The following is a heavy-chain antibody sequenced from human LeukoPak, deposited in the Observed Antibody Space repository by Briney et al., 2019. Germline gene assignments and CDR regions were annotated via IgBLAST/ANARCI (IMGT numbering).Heavy chain of an antibody. CDR2: IYYSGST. V-gene: IGHV4-39*07. Sequence: SETLSLTCTVSGDSISSSSSYWGWIRQPPGEGLEWIGSIYYSGSTYYNPSLKSRVTISVDKSKNQFSLKLSSVTAADTAVYYCARDSKVLRYFDWLPWGGAFDIWGQGTMVTVSS. D-gene: IGHD3-9*01. CDR3: ARDSKVLRYFDWLPWGGAFDI. CDR1: GDSISSSSSY. J-gene: IGHJ3*02.